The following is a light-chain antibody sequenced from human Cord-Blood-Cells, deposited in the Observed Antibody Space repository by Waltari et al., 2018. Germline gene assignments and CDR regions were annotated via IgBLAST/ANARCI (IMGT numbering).Light chain of an antibody. J-gene: IGLJ3*02. CDR2: EGS. V-gene: IGLV2-23*01. Sequence: QSALTQPPSVSGSPGQSITISCTGTSSDVGSSNLLSWYQQHPGKAPKHMIYEGSKRPLGVSNRFSGSKSGNTASLTISGLQAEDEADYYCCAYAGSSTWVFGGGTKLTVL. CDR3: CAYAGSSTWV. CDR1: SSDVGSSNL.